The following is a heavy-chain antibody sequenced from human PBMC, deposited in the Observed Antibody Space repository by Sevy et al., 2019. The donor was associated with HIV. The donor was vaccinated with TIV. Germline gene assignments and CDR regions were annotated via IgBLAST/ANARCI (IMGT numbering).Heavy chain of an antibody. Sequence: GGSLRLSCAASGFTFSSYGMHWVRQAPGKGLEWVAVIWYDGSNKYYADSVKGRFTISRDNSKNTLYLKMNSLRAEDTAVYYCASGIPGFDYWGQGTLVTVSS. J-gene: IGHJ4*02. CDR3: ASGIPGFDY. CDR1: GFTFSSYG. CDR2: IWYDGSNK. D-gene: IGHD1-20*01. V-gene: IGHV3-33*08.